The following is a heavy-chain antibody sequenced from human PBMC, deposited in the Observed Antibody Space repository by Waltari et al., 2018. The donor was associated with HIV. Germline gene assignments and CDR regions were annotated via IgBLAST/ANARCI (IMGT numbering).Heavy chain of an antibody. J-gene: IGHJ4*02. CDR3: ARERDYSISFDY. D-gene: IGHD4-4*01. CDR2: INPNSGGT. Sequence: QVQLVQSGAEVKKPGASVKVSCKASGYTFTGYYMHWVRQAPGQGLEWMGRINPNSGGTNSAQKFQGRVTMTRDTSISTAYMELSRLRSDDMAVYYCARERDYSISFDYWGQGTLVTVSS. V-gene: IGHV1-2*06. CDR1: GYTFTGYY.